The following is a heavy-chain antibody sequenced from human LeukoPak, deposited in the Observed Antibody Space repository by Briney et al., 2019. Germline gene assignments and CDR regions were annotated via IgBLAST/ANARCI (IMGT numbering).Heavy chain of an antibody. D-gene: IGHD4-11*01. Sequence: ASVKVSCKASGYTFTGYYMHWVRLAPGQGLEWMGWINLNSGATNYAQKFQGRVTMTRDTSISTAYMELSSLRSEDTAVYYCAAIPRWVTTDDAFDIWGQGTMVTVSS. V-gene: IGHV1-2*02. CDR3: AAIPRWVTTDDAFDI. J-gene: IGHJ3*02. CDR1: GYTFTGYY. CDR2: INLNSGAT.